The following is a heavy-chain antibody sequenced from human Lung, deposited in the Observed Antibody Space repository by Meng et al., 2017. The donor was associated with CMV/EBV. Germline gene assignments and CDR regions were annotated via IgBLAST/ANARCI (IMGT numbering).Heavy chain of an antibody. J-gene: IGHJ3*02. CDR3: ARLPYCRSGPPGDS. CDR1: GYTFTDHY. V-gene: IGHV1-2*02. D-gene: IGHD2-15*01. CDR2: INPNRGGT. Sequence: ASXXVSXKASGYTFTDHYMHWVRQAPGQGLEWMGWINPNRGGTNYAQKFQGRVTMTRDTSISTAYMALTRLTSDDTAVYYCARLPYCRSGPPGDSGVQGKXVTVSS.